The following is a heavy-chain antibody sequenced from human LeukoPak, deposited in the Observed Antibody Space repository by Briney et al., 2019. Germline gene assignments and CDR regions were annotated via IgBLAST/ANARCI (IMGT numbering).Heavy chain of an antibody. CDR2: ISAYNGNT. V-gene: IGHV1-18*01. Sequence: ASVKVSRKASGYTFTSYGISWVRQAPGQGLEWMGWISAYNGNTNYAQKLQGRVTMTTDTSTSTAYMELRSLRSDDTAVYYCASSIAAAGGFDYWGQGTLVTVSS. CDR1: GYTFTSYG. CDR3: ASSIAAAGGFDY. J-gene: IGHJ4*02. D-gene: IGHD6-13*01.